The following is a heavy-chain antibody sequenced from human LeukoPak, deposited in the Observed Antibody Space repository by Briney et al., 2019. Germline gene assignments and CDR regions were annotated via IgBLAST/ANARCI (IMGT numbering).Heavy chain of an antibody. V-gene: IGHV4-59*01. D-gene: IGHD3-10*01. Sequence: PSETLSLTCSVSGGSISPYYWSWIRQPPGKGLEWIGYIYYSGSTNYNPSLKSRVTISVDTSKNQFSLKLSSVTAADTAVYYCARAGRTRFDYWGQGALVTVSS. CDR1: GGSISPYY. J-gene: IGHJ4*02. CDR2: IYYSGST. CDR3: ARAGRTRFDY.